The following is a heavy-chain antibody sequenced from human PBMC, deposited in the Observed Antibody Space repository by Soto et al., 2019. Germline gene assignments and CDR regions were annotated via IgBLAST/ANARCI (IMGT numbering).Heavy chain of an antibody. CDR2: ISAYNGNT. CDR3: ARDSSSWYQENWFDP. J-gene: IGHJ5*02. D-gene: IGHD6-13*01. Sequence: GASVKVSCKASGYTFTSYGISWVRQAPGQGLEWMGWISAYNGNTNYAQKLQGRVTMTTDTSTSTAYMELRSLRSDDTAVYYCARDSSSWYQENWFDPWGQGTLVTVSS. V-gene: IGHV1-18*01. CDR1: GYTFTSYG.